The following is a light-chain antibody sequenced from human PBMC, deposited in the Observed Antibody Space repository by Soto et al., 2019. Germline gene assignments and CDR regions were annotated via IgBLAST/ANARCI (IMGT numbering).Light chain of an antibody. CDR3: QQVISYPIT. CDR1: QGISSS. Sequence: DIQLTQSPSVLSASVGDRVTITCRASQGISSSVVWYQQRPGKAPKLLIDAASSLQSGIPLRFSGSGSGTDFTLTISSLQPEDFATYYCQQVISYPITFGQGTRLDIK. V-gene: IGKV1-9*01. J-gene: IGKJ5*01. CDR2: AAS.